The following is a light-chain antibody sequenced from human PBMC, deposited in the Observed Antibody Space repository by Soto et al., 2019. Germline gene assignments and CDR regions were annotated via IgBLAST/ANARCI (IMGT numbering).Light chain of an antibody. Sequence: QSVLTQPPSVSGAPGQRVTISCTGSSSNIGAGYVVHWYQQLSRDPKLIIYEGSKRPSGVSNRFSGSEPGNTASLTISGLQAEDEADYFCCSPAPGRTVVFGTGTKVTVL. CDR2: EGS. V-gene: IGLV1-40*01. CDR3: CSPAPGRTVV. CDR1: SSNIGAGYV. J-gene: IGLJ1*01.